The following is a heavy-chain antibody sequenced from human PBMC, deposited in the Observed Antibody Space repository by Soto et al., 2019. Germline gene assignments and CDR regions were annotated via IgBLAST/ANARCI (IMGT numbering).Heavy chain of an antibody. Sequence: QVQLQQWGAGLLKPSETLSLTCAVYGGSFSGYYWSWIRQPPGKGLEWIGEINHSGSTNYNPSLKSRVTISVDTSKNQCSLKLSSVTAADTAVYYCARGLRGTVRAFDIWGQGTMVTVSS. V-gene: IGHV4-34*01. CDR3: ARGLRGTVRAFDI. CDR2: INHSGST. CDR1: GGSFSGYY. D-gene: IGHD4-17*01. J-gene: IGHJ3*02.